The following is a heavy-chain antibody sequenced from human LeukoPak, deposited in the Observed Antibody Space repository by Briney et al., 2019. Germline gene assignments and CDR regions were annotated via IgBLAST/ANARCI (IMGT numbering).Heavy chain of an antibody. Sequence: PGRSLRLSCAASGFTFSSYSMNWVRQAPGKGLEWVSSISSSSSYIYYADSVKGRFTISRDNAKNSLYLQMNSLRAEDTAVYYCARDGEVWYFDLWGRGTLVTVSS. D-gene: IGHD3-10*01. CDR1: GFTFSSYS. CDR2: ISSSSSYI. J-gene: IGHJ2*01. CDR3: ARDGEVWYFDL. V-gene: IGHV3-21*01.